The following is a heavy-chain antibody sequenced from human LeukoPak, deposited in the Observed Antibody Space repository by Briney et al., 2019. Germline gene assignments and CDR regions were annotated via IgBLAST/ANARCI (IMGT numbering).Heavy chain of an antibody. CDR2: ISSSGSTI. V-gene: IGHV3-48*03. CDR3: ARDPGGSYFGFDP. J-gene: IGHJ5*02. CDR1: GFTFSNE. D-gene: IGHD1-26*01. Sequence: GGSLRLSCAASGFTFSNEVNWVRQAPGKGLEWASYISSSGSTIYYADSVKGRFTISRDNAKNSLYLQMNSLRAEDTAVYYCARDPGGSYFGFDPWGQGTLVTVSS.